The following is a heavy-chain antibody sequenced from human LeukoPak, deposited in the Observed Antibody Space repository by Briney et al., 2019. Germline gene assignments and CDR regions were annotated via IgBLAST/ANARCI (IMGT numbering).Heavy chain of an antibody. CDR2: ISSSGSTI. CDR1: RFTFSIFA. V-gene: IGHV3-48*03. CDR3: AELGITMIGGV. D-gene: IGHD3-10*02. J-gene: IGHJ6*04. Sequence: PGGSLRLSCAASRFTFSIFAMNWVRQAPGKGLEWLSYISSSGSTIYYADSVKGRFTISRDNAKNSLYLQMNSLRAEDTAVYYCAELGITMIGGVWGKGTTVTIST.